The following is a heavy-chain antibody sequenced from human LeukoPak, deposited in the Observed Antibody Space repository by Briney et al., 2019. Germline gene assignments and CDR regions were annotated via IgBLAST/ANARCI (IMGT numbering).Heavy chain of an antibody. V-gene: IGHV3-23*01. CDR1: GFTLRSYA. Sequence: SGGSLRLSCAASGFTLRSYAMTWVRQAPGKGLEWVSTLSGSGGSTYYTDSVKGRFTISRDNSKNTLYLQMNSLRAEDTAVYCCAKNLIRGATNWFDPWGQGTLVTVSS. D-gene: IGHD3-10*01. J-gene: IGHJ5*02. CDR2: LSGSGGST. CDR3: AKNLIRGATNWFDP.